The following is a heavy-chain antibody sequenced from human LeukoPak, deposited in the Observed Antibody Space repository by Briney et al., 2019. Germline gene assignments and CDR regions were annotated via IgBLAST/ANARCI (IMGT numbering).Heavy chain of an antibody. Sequence: PSETLSLTCAVYGGSFSGYYWSWIRQPPGKGLEWIGEINHSGSTNYNPSLKSRVTISVDTSKNQFSLKLSSVTAADTAVYYCARLPDIGGFDYWGQGTLVTVSS. CDR1: GGSFSGYY. CDR3: ARLPDIGGFDY. J-gene: IGHJ4*02. V-gene: IGHV4-34*01. D-gene: IGHD2-15*01. CDR2: INHSGST.